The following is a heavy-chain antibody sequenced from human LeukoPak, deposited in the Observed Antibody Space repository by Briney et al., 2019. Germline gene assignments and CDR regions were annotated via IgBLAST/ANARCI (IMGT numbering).Heavy chain of an antibody. Sequence: ASVKVSCKASGGTFSSYAISWVRQAPGQGLEWMGGIIPIFGTANYAQKFQGRVTITADKSTSTAYVELSSLRSEDTAVYYCARYLAVAGQDAFDIWGQGTMVTVSS. CDR3: ARYLAVAGQDAFDI. V-gene: IGHV1-69*06. D-gene: IGHD6-19*01. CDR1: GGTFSSYA. CDR2: IIPIFGTA. J-gene: IGHJ3*02.